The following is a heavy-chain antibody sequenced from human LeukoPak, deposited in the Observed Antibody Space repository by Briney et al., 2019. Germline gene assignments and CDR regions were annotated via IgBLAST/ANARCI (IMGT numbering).Heavy chain of an antibody. V-gene: IGHV3-48*03. D-gene: IGHD3-10*02. CDR1: GFTFSNYE. J-gene: IGHJ6*04. CDR3: AEHGITMIGGV. Sequence: GGSLRLSCAASGFTFSNYEMNWVRQAPGKGLEWVSYISGNGKTIYYADSVKGRLTISRDNAKNSLYLQMNSLRAEDTAVYYCAEHGITMIGGVWGKGTTVTISS. CDR2: ISGNGKTI.